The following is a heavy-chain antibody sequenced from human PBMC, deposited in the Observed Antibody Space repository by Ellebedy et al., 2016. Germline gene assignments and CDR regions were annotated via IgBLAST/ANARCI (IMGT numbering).Heavy chain of an antibody. D-gene: IGHD6-13*01. CDR1: GFTFSSYA. Sequence: GESLKISCAASGFTFSSYAMNWVRQAPGKGLEWVSVISTRGDSTHYANSVKGRFTMSRDNAKNSLFLQMNSLRVEDTAVYYCARDNSRKDDYWGQGTLVTVSS. CDR3: ARDNSRKDDY. J-gene: IGHJ4*02. V-gene: IGHV3-23*01. CDR2: ISTRGDST.